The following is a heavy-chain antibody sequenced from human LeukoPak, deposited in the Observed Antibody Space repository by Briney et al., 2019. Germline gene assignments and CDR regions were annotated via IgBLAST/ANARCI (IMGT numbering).Heavy chain of an antibody. J-gene: IGHJ6*03. D-gene: IGHD3-10*01. CDR2: INPNSGGT. V-gene: IGHV1-2*02. Sequence: ASVKVSCKASGYTFTGYYMHWVRQAPGQGLEWMGWINPNSGGTNYAQKFQGRVTVTRDTSISTAYMELSRLRSDDTAVYYCAKEPYDSGSFRTDYYYMDVWGKGTTVTISS. CDR1: GYTFTGYY. CDR3: AKEPYDSGSFRTDYYYMDV.